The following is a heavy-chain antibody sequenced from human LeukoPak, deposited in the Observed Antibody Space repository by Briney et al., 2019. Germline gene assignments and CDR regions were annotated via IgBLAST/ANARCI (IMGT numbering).Heavy chain of an antibody. J-gene: IGHJ4*02. Sequence: GGSLRLSCAASGFGFSNYAMSWVRQAPGKGLEWVSGISGSGCSTYYADSVKGRFTISRDNSKKMMYLQMNSLRAEDTAVYYCAKNLLGGWGSYLFFYFDSWGRGTLVTVSS. CDR2: ISGSGCST. CDR1: GFGFSNYA. CDR3: AKNLLGGWGSYLFFYFDS. V-gene: IGHV3-23*01. D-gene: IGHD3-10*01.